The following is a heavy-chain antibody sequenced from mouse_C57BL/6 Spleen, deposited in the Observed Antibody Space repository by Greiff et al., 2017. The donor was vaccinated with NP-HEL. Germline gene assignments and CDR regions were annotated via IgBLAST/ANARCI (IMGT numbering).Heavy chain of an antibody. CDR3: AREFIEAFAY. J-gene: IGHJ3*01. CDR1: GYTFTDYY. CDR2: INPYNGGT. D-gene: IGHD1-1*01. Sequence: EVQLQQSGPVLVKPGASVKMSCKASGYTFTDYYMNWVKQSHGKSLEWIGVINPYNGGTSYNQKFKGKATLTVDKSSSTAYMELNSLTSEDSAVYYCAREFIEAFAYWGQGTLVTVSA. V-gene: IGHV1-19*01.